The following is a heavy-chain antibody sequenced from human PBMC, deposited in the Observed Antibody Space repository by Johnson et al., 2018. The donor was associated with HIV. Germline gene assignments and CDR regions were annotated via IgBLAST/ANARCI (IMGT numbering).Heavy chain of an antibody. D-gene: IGHD2-2*03. CDR1: GFAFSGYW. J-gene: IGHJ3*02. CDR3: ARDHGYCSSTSCYGDDAFDI. V-gene: IGHV3-7*03. Sequence: VQLVESGGGVVRPGGSLRLSCAASGFAFSGYWMSWVRQAPGKGLEWVANIKQDGSEKYYVDSVKGRFTISRDNAKNSLYLQMNSLRAEDTAVYYCARDHGYCSSTSCYGDDAFDIWGQGTMVTVSS. CDR2: IKQDGSEK.